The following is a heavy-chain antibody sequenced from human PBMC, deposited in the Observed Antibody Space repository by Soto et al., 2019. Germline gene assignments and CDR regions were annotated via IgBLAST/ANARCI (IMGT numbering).Heavy chain of an antibody. V-gene: IGHV1-69*13. Sequence: SVKVSCKASGGTFSSYAISWVRQAPGQGLEWMGGIIPIFGTANYAQKFQGRVTITADESTSTAYMELSSLRSEDTAVYYCARGVGGYSYGYYYYYGMDVWGQGTTVTVSS. D-gene: IGHD5-18*01. CDR2: IIPIFGTA. CDR3: ARGVGGYSYGYYYYYGMDV. CDR1: GGTFSSYA. J-gene: IGHJ6*02.